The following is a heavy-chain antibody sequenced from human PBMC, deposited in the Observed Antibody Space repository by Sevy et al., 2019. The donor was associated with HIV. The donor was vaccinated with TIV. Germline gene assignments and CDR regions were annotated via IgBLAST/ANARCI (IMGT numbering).Heavy chain of an antibody. Sequence: GSLRLSCAASGFTFRSYGIHWVRQAPGKGLEWVAVISYDGSRKFYGDSVKGRFIVYRDNSENMVYLQMNRLRSEDTSVYYFVKDLRTEAYGMDVWGQGTTVTVSS. CDR2: ISYDGSRK. J-gene: IGHJ6*02. CDR1: GFTFRSYG. CDR3: VKDLRTEAYGMDV. V-gene: IGHV3-30*18.